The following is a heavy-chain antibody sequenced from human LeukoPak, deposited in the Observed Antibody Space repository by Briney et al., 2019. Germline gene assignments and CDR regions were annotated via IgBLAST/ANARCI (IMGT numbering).Heavy chain of an antibody. CDR1: GGSIISSDYH. D-gene: IGHD2-15*01. CDR3: ARHCCSGPAKRVFDI. V-gene: IGHV4-39*01. CDR2: ISYSGNT. J-gene: IGHJ3*02. Sequence: ETLSLTCTVSGGSIISSDYHWGWVHQPPGKGLEWIGTISYSGNTDYNPSPRSRVTISVDTSNNQFSLRLGSVTAADTAVYHCARHCCSGPAKRVFDIWGQGTMVTVSS.